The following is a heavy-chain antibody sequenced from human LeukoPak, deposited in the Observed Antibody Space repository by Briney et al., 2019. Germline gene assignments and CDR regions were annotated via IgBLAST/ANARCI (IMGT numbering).Heavy chain of an antibody. J-gene: IGHJ4*02. CDR1: GFTFDDYA. CDR3: GKDMYSSSWNFFDY. V-gene: IGHV3-9*01. CDR2: ITWNRGSI. D-gene: IGHD6-13*01. Sequence: QTGGSLRLSCEASGFTFDDYAMHWVRQVPGKGLEWVSGITWNRGSIDYADSVKGRFTISRDNAKNSLYLQMNSLRAEDTALYYCGKDMYSSSWNFFDYWGRGTLVTVSS.